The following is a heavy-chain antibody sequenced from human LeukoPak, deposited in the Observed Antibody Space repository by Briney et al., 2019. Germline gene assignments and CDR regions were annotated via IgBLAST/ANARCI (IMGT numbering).Heavy chain of an antibody. CDR1: GFTFSGSA. CDR3: TRRYCSSTSCYDY. CDR2: IRSKANSYAT. J-gene: IGHJ4*02. V-gene: IGHV3-73*01. Sequence: GGSLRLSCAASGFTFSGSAMHWVRQASGKGLEWVGRIRSKANSYATAYAASVKGRFTISRDDSKNTAYLQMNSLKTEDTAVYYCTRRYCSSTSCYDYWSQGTLVTVSS. D-gene: IGHD2-2*01.